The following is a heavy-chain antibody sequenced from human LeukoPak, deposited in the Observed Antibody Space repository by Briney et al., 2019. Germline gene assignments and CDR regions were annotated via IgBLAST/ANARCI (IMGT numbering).Heavy chain of an antibody. V-gene: IGHV3-21*01. Sequence: PGGSLRHSCAGSGFTFSSYSMNRVRQAPGKGLEWVSSISSSSSYIYYADSVKGRFTISRDNAKNSLYLQMNSLRAEDTAVYYCARDLSRYCSGGSCYGGDYWGQGTLVTVSS. CDR3: ARDLSRYCSGGSCYGGDY. D-gene: IGHD2-15*01. J-gene: IGHJ4*02. CDR2: ISSSSSYI. CDR1: GFTFSSYS.